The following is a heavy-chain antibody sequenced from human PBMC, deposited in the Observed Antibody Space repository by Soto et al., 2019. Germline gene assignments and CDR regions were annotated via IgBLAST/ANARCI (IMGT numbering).Heavy chain of an antibody. CDR1: GFTFSSYA. D-gene: IGHD2-15*01. Sequence: GGSLRLSCAASGFTFSSYAMHWVRQAPGKGLEYVSAISSNGVSTYYANSVKGRFAISRDNSKTTLYLQMGSLRAEDMAVYYRAREACGGGSCYSDYWGQGALVTVSS. CDR2: ISSNGVST. J-gene: IGHJ4*02. CDR3: AREACGGGSCYSDY. V-gene: IGHV3-64*01.